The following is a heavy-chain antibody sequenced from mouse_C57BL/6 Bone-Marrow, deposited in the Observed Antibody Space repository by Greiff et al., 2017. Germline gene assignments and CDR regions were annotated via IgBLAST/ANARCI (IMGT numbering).Heavy chain of an antibody. CDR3: ARRDWDEAMDY. CDR2: ISNGGGST. Sequence: DVKLQESGGGLVQPGGSLKLSCAASGFTFSDYYMYWVRQTPEKRLEWVAYISNGGGSTYYPDTVKGRFTISRDNAKNTLYLQMSRLKSEDTAMYYCARRDWDEAMDYWGQGTSVTVSS. J-gene: IGHJ4*01. V-gene: IGHV5-12*01. D-gene: IGHD4-1*01. CDR1: GFTFSDYY.